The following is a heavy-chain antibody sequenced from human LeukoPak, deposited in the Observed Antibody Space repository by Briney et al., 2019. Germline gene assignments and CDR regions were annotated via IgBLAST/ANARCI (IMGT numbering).Heavy chain of an antibody. V-gene: IGHV4-34*01. Sequence: SETLSLXCAVYGGSFSGYYWSWIRQPPGKGLEWIGEINHSGSTNYNPSLKSRVTISVDTSKNQFSLKLSSVTAADTAVYYCARGRRYHDSSGYYPWWGQGTLVTVSS. CDR2: INHSGST. CDR3: ARGRRYHDSSGYYPW. D-gene: IGHD3-22*01. CDR1: GGSFSGYY. J-gene: IGHJ4*02.